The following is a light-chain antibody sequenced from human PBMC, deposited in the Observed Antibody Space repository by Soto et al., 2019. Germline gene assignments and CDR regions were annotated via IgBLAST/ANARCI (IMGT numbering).Light chain of an antibody. CDR2: VTS. Sequence: DIQMTQSPSSLSASIGDRVTITCRASQTISRYLNWYQQKPGKAPELLIYVTSSLQSGVPSRFSGSGSGTDFTLAIDSLQPKDFATYYCQQTYNIPPTFGQGTKVEL. CDR1: QTISRY. CDR3: QQTYNIPPT. J-gene: IGKJ1*01. V-gene: IGKV1-39*01.